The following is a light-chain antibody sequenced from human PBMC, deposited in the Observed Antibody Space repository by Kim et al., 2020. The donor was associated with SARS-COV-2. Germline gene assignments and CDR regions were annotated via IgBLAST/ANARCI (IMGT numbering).Light chain of an antibody. V-gene: IGKV3-20*01. CDR3: QQYGSSHPLT. CDR1: QTVTSSS. Sequence: PVERATPSCRARQTVTSSSLAWYQHKPGQAPRLLIYGASTRATDIPDRFSGSGSGTDFTLTISRLEPEDFAVYYCQQYGSSHPLTFGGGTKVDIK. J-gene: IGKJ4*01. CDR2: GAS.